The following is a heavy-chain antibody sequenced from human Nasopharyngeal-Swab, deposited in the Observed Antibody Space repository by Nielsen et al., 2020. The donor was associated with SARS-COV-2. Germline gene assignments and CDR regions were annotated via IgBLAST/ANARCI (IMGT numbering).Heavy chain of an antibody. Sequence: GGSLRLSCAASGFTFSDYYMSWIRQAPGKGLEWVSYISSSVSTIYYADSVKGRFTISRDNAKNSLYLQMNSLRAEDTAVYYCASDLAYCGGDCYGNAFDIWGQGTMVTVSS. CDR1: GFTFSDYY. CDR3: ASDLAYCGGDCYGNAFDI. D-gene: IGHD2-21*02. CDR2: ISSSVSTI. V-gene: IGHV3-11*04. J-gene: IGHJ3*02.